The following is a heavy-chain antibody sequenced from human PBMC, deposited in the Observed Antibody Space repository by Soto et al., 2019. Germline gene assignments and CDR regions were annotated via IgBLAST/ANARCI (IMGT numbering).Heavy chain of an antibody. CDR1: GGSISSYY. Sequence: QVQLQESGPGLVKPSETLSLTCTVSGGSISSYYWSWIRQPPGKGLEWIGYIYYSGSTDYNPSLKSRVTLSVDTSKNQFSLKLSSVTAADTAVYYCARGFSGWYYFDYWGQGTLVTVSS. D-gene: IGHD6-19*01. CDR2: IYYSGST. CDR3: ARGFSGWYYFDY. V-gene: IGHV4-59*01. J-gene: IGHJ4*02.